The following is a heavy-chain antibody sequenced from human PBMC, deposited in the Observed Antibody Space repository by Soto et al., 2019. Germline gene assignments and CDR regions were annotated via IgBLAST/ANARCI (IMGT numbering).Heavy chain of an antibody. CDR2: ISAYNGNT. Sequence: ASVKVSCKASGYTFTSYGISWVRQAPGQGLEWMGWISAYNGNTDYAQKLQGRVTMTTDTSTSTAYMELRSLRSDDTAVYYCAREDDLWSGYQFDYWGQGTLVTVSS. J-gene: IGHJ4*02. D-gene: IGHD3-3*01. V-gene: IGHV1-18*01. CDR1: GYTFTSYG. CDR3: AREDDLWSGYQFDY.